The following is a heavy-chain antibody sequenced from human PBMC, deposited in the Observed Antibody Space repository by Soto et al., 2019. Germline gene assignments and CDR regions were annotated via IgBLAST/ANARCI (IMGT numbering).Heavy chain of an antibody. CDR2: IYFNGNT. CDR3: ARQGSY. Sequence: QLQLQESGPELVKPSETLYLTCNVSGVSISDTSYYWGWIRQPPGKGLEWIGTIYFNGNTFYNPSLKSRLTISVDTSQNQISLRLTSVTAADTAVYYCARQGSYWGQGTLVAVSS. V-gene: IGHV4-39*01. CDR1: GVSISDTSYY. J-gene: IGHJ4*02.